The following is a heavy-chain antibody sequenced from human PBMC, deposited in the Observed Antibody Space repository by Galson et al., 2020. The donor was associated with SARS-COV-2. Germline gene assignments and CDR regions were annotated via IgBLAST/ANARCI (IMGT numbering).Heavy chain of an antibody. CDR2: ISTSGSNI. D-gene: IGHD3-3*01. V-gene: IGHV3-48*03. J-gene: IGHJ5*02. CDR1: GFTFSSFE. CDR3: VRETTSSGWLDP. Sequence: GGSLRLSCAVSGFTFSSFEMNWVRQAPGKGLEWVSFISTSGSNIYYADPVKGRFTISRDNAKNSLYLQMNSLRAEDTAVYYCVRETTSSGWLDPWGQGTLITVSS.